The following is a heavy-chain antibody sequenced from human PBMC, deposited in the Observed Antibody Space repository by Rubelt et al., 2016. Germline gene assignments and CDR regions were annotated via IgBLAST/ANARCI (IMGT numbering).Heavy chain of an antibody. V-gene: IGHV1-2*02. D-gene: IGHD2-2*01. CDR2: IKCDSGVT. J-gene: IGHJ3*02. CDR3: AREGYCRSTSCHGAFDI. Sequence: WVRQAPGQGLEWMGWIKCDSGVTNYAQKFQGRVTMTRDTSISTIYMELSRLRFDDTAVYYCAREGYCRSTSCHGAFDIWGQGTMITVSS.